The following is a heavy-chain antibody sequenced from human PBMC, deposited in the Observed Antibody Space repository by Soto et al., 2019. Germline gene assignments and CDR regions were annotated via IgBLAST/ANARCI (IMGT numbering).Heavy chain of an antibody. J-gene: IGHJ4*01. D-gene: IGHD5-18*01. V-gene: IGHV4-31*03. CDR2: IYYSGST. CDR3: AREGLGNSYGFAFVY. Sequence: QVQLQESGPGLVKPSQTLSLTCTVSGGSISSCGYYWSWIRQHPGQGLEWIGYIYYSGSTYYNPSLKSRVTISVYTSENHLSVQLTSVTAPHTAVYYCAREGLGNSYGFAFVYWGQGTLVTVSS. CDR1: GGSISSCGYY.